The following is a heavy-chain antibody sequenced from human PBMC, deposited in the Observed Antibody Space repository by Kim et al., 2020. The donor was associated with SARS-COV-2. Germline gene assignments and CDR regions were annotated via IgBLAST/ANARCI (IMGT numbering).Heavy chain of an antibody. CDR2: INAGNGNT. CDR1: GYTFTSYA. V-gene: IGHV1-3*01. Sequence: ASVKVSCKASGYTFTSYAMHWVRQAPGQRLEWMGWINAGNGNTKYSQKFQGRVTITRDTSASTAYMELSSLRSEDTAVYYCAREGVGVLLWFGEPKNYGMDVWGQGTTVTVSS. CDR3: AREGVGVLLWFGEPKNYGMDV. J-gene: IGHJ6*02. D-gene: IGHD3-10*01.